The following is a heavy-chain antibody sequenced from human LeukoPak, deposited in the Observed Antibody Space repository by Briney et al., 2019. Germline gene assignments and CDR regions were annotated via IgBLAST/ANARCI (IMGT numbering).Heavy chain of an antibody. J-gene: IGHJ5*02. CDR1: VGSISSYY. V-gene: IGHV4-4*09. CDR2: IYTSGST. Sequence: SETLSLTCTVSVGSISSYYWSWIRQPPGKGREWIRYIYTSGSTNYNPSLKSRVTISVDTSKTQFSWKRSSVTAADTAVYYCARQVSSSGYYNWFNTWGQGTLVTVSS. CDR3: ARQVSSSGYYNWFNT. D-gene: IGHD3-22*01.